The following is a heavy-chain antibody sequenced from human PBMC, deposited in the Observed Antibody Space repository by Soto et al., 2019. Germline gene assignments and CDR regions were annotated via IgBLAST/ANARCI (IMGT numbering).Heavy chain of an antibody. V-gene: IGHV5-51*01. D-gene: IGHD6-13*01. CDR1: GYSFTSYW. CDR2: IYPGDSDT. J-gene: IGHJ6*02. Sequence: GESLKISCQGSGYSFTSYWIGWVRQMPGKGLEWTGIIYPGDSDTRYSPSFQGQVTISADKSISTAYLQWSSLKASDTAIYYCARTSAAGKYYYGMDVWGQGTTVTVSS. CDR3: ARTSAAGKYYYGMDV.